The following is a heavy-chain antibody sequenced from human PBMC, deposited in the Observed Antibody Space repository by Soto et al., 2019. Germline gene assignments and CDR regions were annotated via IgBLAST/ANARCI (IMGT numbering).Heavy chain of an antibody. CDR1: GFTFNNYA. CDR2: ISSSGGST. D-gene: IGHD2-2*01. J-gene: IGHJ4*02. CDR3: AKDISSTWAVVPPPEF. V-gene: IGHV3-23*01. Sequence: EVQLLESGGDLVQPGGSLRLSCAASGFTFNNYAMSWVRQAPGKGLEWVPGISSSGGSTFYADSVKGRFTVSRDSSQNTLYLQMNGLRAEDTAIYYCAKDISSTWAVVPPPEFWGQGTLVTVSS.